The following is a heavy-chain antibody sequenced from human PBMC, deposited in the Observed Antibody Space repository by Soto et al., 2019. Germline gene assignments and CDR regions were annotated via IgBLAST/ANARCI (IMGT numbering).Heavy chain of an antibody. CDR2: ISWNSGSI. D-gene: IGHD3-22*01. CDR1: GFTFDAFA. CDR3: AKTAPPYDSQGYYPFDI. J-gene: IGHJ3*02. V-gene: IGHV3-9*01. Sequence: EVQLVESGGDLVLPGRSLRLSCTASGFTFDAFAMHWVRQAPGKGLEWVSGISWNSGSIGYADPVKGRFTISRDNAKKSLYFEINRPKNEDTALYFRAKTAPPYDSQGYYPFDIWGQGTLVSVSS.